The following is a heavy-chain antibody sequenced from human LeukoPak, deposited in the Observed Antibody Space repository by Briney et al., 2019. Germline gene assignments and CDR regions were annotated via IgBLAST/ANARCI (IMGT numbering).Heavy chain of an antibody. J-gene: IGHJ4*02. V-gene: IGHV4-59*01. CDR2: IFWCGTS. D-gene: IGHD3-16*02. Sequence: SETLSLTCTVSGDSINCYYWSWIRQPPGKGLEWIVYIFWCGTSNYNPSLKSLVTISVDASRTPFPLNVTSVSAADTAVYYCARVGNIVRWHAPFHYWGQGALVTVSS. CDR3: ARVGNIVRWHAPFHY. CDR1: GDSINCYY.